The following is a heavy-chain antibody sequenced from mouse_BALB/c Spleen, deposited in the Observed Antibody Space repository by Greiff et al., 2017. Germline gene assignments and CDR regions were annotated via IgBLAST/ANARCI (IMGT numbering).Heavy chain of an antibody. D-gene: IGHD2-10*02. J-gene: IGHJ2*01. Sequence: DVKLQESGPELVKPGASVKISCKASGYTFTDYNMHWVKQSHGKSLEWIGYISPYNGGTGYNQKFKSKATLTVDNSSSTAYMELRSLTSEDSAVYYCAYGNYFDYWGQGTTLTVSS. CDR3: AYGNYFDY. V-gene: IGHV1S29*02. CDR2: ISPYNGGT. CDR1: GYTFTDYN.